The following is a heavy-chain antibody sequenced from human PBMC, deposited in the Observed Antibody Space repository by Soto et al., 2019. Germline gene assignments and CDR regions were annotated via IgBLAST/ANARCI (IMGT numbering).Heavy chain of an antibody. CDR3: AIDYYRFNSGYGFSMDV. J-gene: IGHJ6*02. V-gene: IGHV3-30-3*01. D-gene: IGHD5-12*01. CDR2: ISYDGSNK. Sequence: PGGSLRLSCAASGFTFSSYAMHWVRQAPGKGLEWVAVISYDGSNKYYADSVKGRFTISRDNSKNTLYLQMNSLRAEDTAVYYCAIDYYRFNSGYGFSMDVWGQGTTVTVSS. CDR1: GFTFSSYA.